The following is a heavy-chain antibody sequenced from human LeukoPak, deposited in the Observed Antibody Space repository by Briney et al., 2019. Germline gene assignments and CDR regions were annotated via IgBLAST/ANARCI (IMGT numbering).Heavy chain of an antibody. CDR1: GGSTSNYY. V-gene: IGHV4-59*08. CDR3: ARHLRTYYDFWSGYHLPFYGMDV. Sequence: SETLSLTCSVSGGSTSNYYWSWIRQPPGKGLEWIGYISYSGSTNYSPSLKSRVTISVGTSKNQFSLKLSSVTAADTAVYYCARHLRTYYDFWSGYHLPFYGMDVWGQGTTVTVSS. D-gene: IGHD3-3*01. CDR2: ISYSGST. J-gene: IGHJ6*02.